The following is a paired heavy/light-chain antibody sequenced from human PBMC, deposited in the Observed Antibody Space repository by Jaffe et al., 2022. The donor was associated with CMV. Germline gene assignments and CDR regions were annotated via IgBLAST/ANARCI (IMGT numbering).Light chain of an antibody. CDR1: QSISKY. CDR3: QQSYNNLYT. Sequence: DIQMTQSPSSLSAFVGDRVTITCRSSQSISKYLNWYQLKPGKAPKLLIYGASSLKSGVPSRFSGSGSGTDFTLTISSLQPDDFATYFCQQSYNNLYTFGQGTKLEIK. CDR2: GAS. J-gene: IGKJ2*01. V-gene: IGKV1-39*01.
Heavy chain of an antibody. D-gene: IGHD3-16*01. J-gene: IGHJ5*02. CDR2: IYSGGSGNM. V-gene: IGHV4-39*01. CDR3: ARQPLGQDYIWGNQRHVPGGLFDP. Sequence: QLQLQESGPGVVKPSETLSLTCSVSGGSVTRSNYYCAWIRQSPGEGLEWIGSIYSGGSGNMYYNPSLQSRVTMSVDTSKNQFSLNLDSVTAADTAIYYCARQPLGQDYIWGNQRHVPGGLFDPWGQGTLVIVSS. CDR1: GGSVTRSNYY.